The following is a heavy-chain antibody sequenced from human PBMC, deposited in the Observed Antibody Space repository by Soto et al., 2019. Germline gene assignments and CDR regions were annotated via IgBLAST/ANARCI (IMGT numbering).Heavy chain of an antibody. CDR3: AREGVVLRLSNWLDP. Sequence: QLQLQESGPGLVKPSETLSLTCTVSGDSVSSDSYYWSWIRQPPGKRLEWIGYISHSGRTSYNPSLPSRGSMSIDTSKNQFFLELSSVTAADTASYYCAREGVVLRLSNWLDPWGQGTLVTVSA. J-gene: IGHJ5*02. CDR2: ISHSGRT. D-gene: IGHD3-3*01. V-gene: IGHV4-61*01. CDR1: GDSVSSDSYY.